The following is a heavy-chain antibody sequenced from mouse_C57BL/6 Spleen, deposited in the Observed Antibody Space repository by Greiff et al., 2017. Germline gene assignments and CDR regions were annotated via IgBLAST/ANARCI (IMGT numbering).Heavy chain of an antibody. D-gene: IGHD2-1*01. CDR2: IHPNSGST. Sequence: VQLQQPGAELVKPGASVKLSCKASGYTFTSYWMHWVKQRPGQGLEWIGMIHPNSGSTNYNEKFKSKATLTVDKSSSTAYMQLSSLTSEDSAVYYCANYGNYFLYAMDYWGQGTSVTVSS. CDR1: GYTFTSYW. J-gene: IGHJ4*01. V-gene: IGHV1-64*01. CDR3: ANYGNYFLYAMDY.